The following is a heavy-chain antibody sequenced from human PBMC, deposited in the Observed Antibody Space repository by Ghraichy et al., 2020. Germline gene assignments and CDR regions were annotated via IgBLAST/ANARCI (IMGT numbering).Heavy chain of an antibody. CDR3: ARNRPDDGFDV. J-gene: IGHJ3*01. V-gene: IGHV4-59*01. D-gene: IGHD1-14*01. CDR1: GGSIGNNY. Sequence: LSLTCTVSGGSIGNNYWSWIRQPPGRGLDWIGSVYYTGDSTHSPSLKGRLTMSLDTSKNQLLLKLTSLTAADTAVYFCARNRPDDGFDVWGQGTLVTVSS. CDR2: VYYTGDS.